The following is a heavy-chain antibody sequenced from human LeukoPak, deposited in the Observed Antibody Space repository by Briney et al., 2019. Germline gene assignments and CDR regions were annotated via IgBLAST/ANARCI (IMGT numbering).Heavy chain of an antibody. V-gene: IGHV3-30*04. CDR2: ISYDGSNK. J-gene: IGHJ4*02. CDR3: ARDGPSSPRGLTTYCFDY. CDR1: GFTFSSYA. D-gene: IGHD6-13*01. Sequence: GGSLRLSCAASGFTFSSYAMHWVCQAPGKGLEWVAVISYDGSNKYYADSVKGRFTISRDNSKNTLYLQMNSLRAEDTAVYYCARDGPSSPRGLTTYCFDYWGQGTLVTVSS.